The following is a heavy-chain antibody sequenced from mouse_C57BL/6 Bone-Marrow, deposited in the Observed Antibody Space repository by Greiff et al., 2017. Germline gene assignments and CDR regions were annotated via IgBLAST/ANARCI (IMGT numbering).Heavy chain of an antibody. D-gene: IGHD1-1*01. J-gene: IGHJ3*01. CDR3: ARGDYYGSNWFAY. Sequence: QVQLQQPGAELVRPGSSVKLSCKASGYTFTSYWMDWVKQRPGQGLEWIGNIYPSDSETHYNQKFKDKATLTVDKSSSTAYMQLSSLTSEDSAVYYCARGDYYGSNWFAYWGQGTLVTVSA. CDR2: IYPSDSET. V-gene: IGHV1-61*01. CDR1: GYTFTSYW.